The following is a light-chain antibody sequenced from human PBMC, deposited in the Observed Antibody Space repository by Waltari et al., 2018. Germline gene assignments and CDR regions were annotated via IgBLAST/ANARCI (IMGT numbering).Light chain of an antibody. CDR2: DVR. J-gene: IGLJ1*01. CDR3: YSYTASTTYV. CDR1: SSDVGGYNY. Sequence: QSALTQPASVCGSPGQSITISCTGTSSDVGGYNYVSWYQQHPGKAPRPMIYDVRNRPSGVSNRFSGSKSGNTASLTISGLQAEDEADYYCYSYTASTTYVFGTGTKVTVL. V-gene: IGLV2-14*01.